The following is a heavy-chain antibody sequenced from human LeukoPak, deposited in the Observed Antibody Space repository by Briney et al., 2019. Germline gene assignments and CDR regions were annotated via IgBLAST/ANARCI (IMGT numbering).Heavy chain of an antibody. CDR2: IYYSGST. D-gene: IGHD3-16*01. Sequence: TSETLSLICTVSGDSISSRSYYWGWIRQPPGKGLEWIGSIYYSGSTYYNPSLKSRVTISVDTSKNQFSLKLSSVTAADTAVYYCARGAGGFDYWGQGTLVTVFS. CDR3: ARGAGGFDY. J-gene: IGHJ4*02. V-gene: IGHV4-39*07. CDR1: GDSISSRSYY.